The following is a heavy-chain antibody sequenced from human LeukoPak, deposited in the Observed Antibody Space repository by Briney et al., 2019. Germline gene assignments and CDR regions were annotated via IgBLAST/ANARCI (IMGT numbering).Heavy chain of an antibody. CDR2: MYISGST. Sequence: PSETLSLTCTVSGVSITNYYWAWIRQPAGKGLEWIGRMYISGSTNYNPSLKSRVSISIDKTNNQFSLKLRSVTAADTAVYYCARDYLVGAPLDSWGQGTVVTVSS. D-gene: IGHD1-26*01. J-gene: IGHJ4*02. CDR3: ARDYLVGAPLDS. V-gene: IGHV4-4*07. CDR1: GVSITNYY.